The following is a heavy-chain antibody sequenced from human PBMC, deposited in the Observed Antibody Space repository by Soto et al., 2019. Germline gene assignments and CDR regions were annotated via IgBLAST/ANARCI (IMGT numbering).Heavy chain of an antibody. D-gene: IGHD3-22*01. J-gene: IGHJ4*02. CDR3: VKGEYYYDGSAYYPFDY. CDR1: GFNVSSNY. Sequence: GGSLRLSCAASGFNVSSNYMSWVRQAPGKRLEWVSILYSVGSEYYADSVKGRFTISRDNSKNTAYLQMSSLRPEDTAVYYCVKGEYYYDGSAYYPFDYWGQGRMVTVSS. CDR2: LYSVGSE. V-gene: IGHV3-66*01.